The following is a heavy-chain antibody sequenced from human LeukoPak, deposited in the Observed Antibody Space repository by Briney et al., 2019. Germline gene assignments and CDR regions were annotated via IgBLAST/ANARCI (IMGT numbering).Heavy chain of an antibody. V-gene: IGHV3-74*01. Sequence: GGSLRLSCAASGFTFSSYWMHWVRQAPGKGLLWVSRINSDGSSTSYADSVKGRFTISRDNAKNTLYLQMNSLRAEDTAVYYCARRIAAAAAPYYFDYWGKGTLVTVSS. CDR3: ARRIAAAAAPYYFDY. CDR1: GFTFSSYW. J-gene: IGHJ4*02. D-gene: IGHD6-13*01. CDR2: INSDGSST.